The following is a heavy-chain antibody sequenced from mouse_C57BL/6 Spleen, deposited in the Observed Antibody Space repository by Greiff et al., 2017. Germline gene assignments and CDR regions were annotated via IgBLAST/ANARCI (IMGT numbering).Heavy chain of an antibody. CDR3: ARRDARDAMDY. Sequence: VKLKESGAELMQPGASVKLSCKATGYTFTGYWIEWVKQRPGHGLEWIGEILPGSGSTNYNEKFKGKATFTADTSSNTAYMQLSSLTTEDSAIYYCARRDARDAMDYWGQGTSVTVSS. D-gene: IGHD3-1*01. CDR1: GYTFTGYW. V-gene: IGHV1-9*01. CDR2: ILPGSGST. J-gene: IGHJ4*01.